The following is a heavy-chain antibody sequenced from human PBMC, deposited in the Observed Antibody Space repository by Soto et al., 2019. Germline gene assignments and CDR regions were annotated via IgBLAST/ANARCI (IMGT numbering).Heavy chain of an antibody. Sequence: QVQLVESGGGVVQPGRSLRLSCAASGFTFSHYGIDWVRQAPGKGLEWLAVISYDGSNKHYADSVKGRFTFSRDNSKNTLYLQMNSLRAEDTAVYFCARYGGKYQGAIDYWGQGTLVTVSS. J-gene: IGHJ4*02. CDR1: GFTFSHYG. CDR2: ISYDGSNK. D-gene: IGHD2-2*01. V-gene: IGHV3-30*03. CDR3: ARYGGKYQGAIDY.